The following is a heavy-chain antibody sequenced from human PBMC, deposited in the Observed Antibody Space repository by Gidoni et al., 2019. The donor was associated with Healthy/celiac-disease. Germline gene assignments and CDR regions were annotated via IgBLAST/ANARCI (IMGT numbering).Heavy chain of an antibody. V-gene: IGHV3-11*01. CDR2: ISSSGSTI. Sequence: FGDYYMSWIRQAPGKGLEWVSYISSSGSTIYYADSVKGRFTISRDNAKNSLYLQMNSLRAEDTAVYYCASRPWEIDYGGQGTLVTVSS. D-gene: IGHD1-26*01. CDR3: ASRPWEIDY. CDR1: FGDYY. J-gene: IGHJ4*02.